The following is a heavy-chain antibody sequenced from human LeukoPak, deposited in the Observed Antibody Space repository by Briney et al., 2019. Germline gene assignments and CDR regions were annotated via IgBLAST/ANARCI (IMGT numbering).Heavy chain of an antibody. CDR3: AKGSPLGPLDY. D-gene: IGHD1-26*01. Sequence: GGSLRLSCAASGFTFSSYGMHWVRQAPGKGLEWVAFIRYDGSNKYYADSVKGRFTISRDNSKNTLYLQMNSLRAEDTAVYYCAKGSPLGPLDYWGRGTLVTVSS. CDR1: GFTFSSYG. V-gene: IGHV3-30*02. CDR2: IRYDGSNK. J-gene: IGHJ4*02.